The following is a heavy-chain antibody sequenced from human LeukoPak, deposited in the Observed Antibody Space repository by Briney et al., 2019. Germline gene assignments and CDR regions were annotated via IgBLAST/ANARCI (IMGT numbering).Heavy chain of an antibody. CDR3: ATHYYDSSGYYSPDY. V-gene: IGHV3-48*02. Sequence: GRSLRLSCAASGFTFSSYAMHWVRQAPGKGLEWVSFISSNGKTIHYADSVKGRFTISRDNAKNSLYLQMDSLRDDDTAVYHCATHYYDSSGYYSPDYWGQGTLVTVSS. CDR1: GFTFSSYA. CDR2: ISSNGKTI. J-gene: IGHJ4*02. D-gene: IGHD3-22*01.